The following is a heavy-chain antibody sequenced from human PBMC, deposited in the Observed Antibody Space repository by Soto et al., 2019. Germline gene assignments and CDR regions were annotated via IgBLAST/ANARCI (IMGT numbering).Heavy chain of an antibody. CDR3: ARGALWFGELAKLFDY. CDR2: INHSGST. D-gene: IGHD3-10*01. Sequence: LSLTCAVYGGSFSGYYWSWIRQPPGKGLEWIGEINHSGSTNYNPSLKSRVTISVDTSKNQFSLKLSSVTAADTAVYYCARGALWFGELAKLFDYWGQGTLVTVSS. V-gene: IGHV4-34*01. J-gene: IGHJ4*02. CDR1: GGSFSGYY.